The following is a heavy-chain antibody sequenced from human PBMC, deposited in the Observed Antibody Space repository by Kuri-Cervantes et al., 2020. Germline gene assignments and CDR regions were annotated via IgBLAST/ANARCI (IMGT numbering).Heavy chain of an antibody. CDR2: ISYDGSNK. Sequence: GGSLRLSCAASGFTFSSYAMHWVRQAPGKGLEWVAVISYDGSNKYYADSVKGRFTISRDNAKNSLYLQMNSLRAEDTALYYCAKDISGGSSGYYYFDYWGQGTLVTVSS. V-gene: IGHV3-30*01. CDR3: AKDISGGSSGYYYFDY. CDR1: GFTFSSYA. J-gene: IGHJ4*02. D-gene: IGHD3-22*01.